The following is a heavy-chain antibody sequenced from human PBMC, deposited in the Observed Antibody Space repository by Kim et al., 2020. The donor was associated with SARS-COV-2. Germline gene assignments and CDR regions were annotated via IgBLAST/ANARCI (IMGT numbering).Heavy chain of an antibody. CDR2: IKSDGITT. J-gene: IGHJ4*02. Sequence: GGSLRLSCAASGFTFSNHWMNLVRQAPGKGLVWVSHIKSDGITTSYADSVKGRFTISRDNAKNTLYLQMNSLTAEDTAVYYCATGGASGQPYSWGQGILVIVSA. V-gene: IGHV3-74*01. D-gene: IGHD6-19*01. CDR3: ATGGASGQPYS. CDR1: GFTFSNHW.